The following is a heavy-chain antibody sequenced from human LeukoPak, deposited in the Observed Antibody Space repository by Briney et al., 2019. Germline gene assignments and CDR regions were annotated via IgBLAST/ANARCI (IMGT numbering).Heavy chain of an antibody. V-gene: IGHV1-2*02. Sequence: ASVKVSRKTSGYTFTDYYLHCVRQAPGQGLEWVGWIHPSSGAPHYAKKFQGRLTMTRDTSISTVYMELTRLRSDDTAVYYCARDMGRHSGYDYDYWGQGTLVTASS. CDR1: GYTFTDYY. D-gene: IGHD5-12*01. J-gene: IGHJ4*02. CDR2: IHPSSGAP. CDR3: ARDMGRHSGYDYDY.